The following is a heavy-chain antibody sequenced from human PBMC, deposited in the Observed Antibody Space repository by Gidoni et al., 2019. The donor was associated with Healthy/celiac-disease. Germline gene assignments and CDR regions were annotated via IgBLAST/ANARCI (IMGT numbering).Heavy chain of an antibody. CDR3: ARAGVVLDY. V-gene: IGHV3-30*04. J-gene: IGHJ4*02. CDR2: ISYDGSNK. D-gene: IGHD2-8*01. Sequence: QVQLVESGGGVVQPGRSLRLSCAASGFTFSSYAMHWVRQAPGKGLEWVAVISYDGSNKDYADSVKGRFTISRDNSNNTLYLQMNSLRAEDTAVYYCARAGVVLDYWGQGTLVTVSS. CDR1: GFTFSSYA.